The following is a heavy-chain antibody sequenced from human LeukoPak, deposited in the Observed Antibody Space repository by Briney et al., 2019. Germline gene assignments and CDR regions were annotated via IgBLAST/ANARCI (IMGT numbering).Heavy chain of an antibody. CDR3: ARDHVPAAARCFDY. J-gene: IGHJ4*02. CDR1: GFIFNDHF. V-gene: IGHV3-11*04. Sequence: PGGSLRLSCAASGFIFNDHFMAWVRQSPGKGLEWVSYISSSTSTIYYADSVKGRFTISRDNAKNSLYLQMNSLRAEDTAVYYCARDHVPAAARCFDYWGQGTLVTVSS. CDR2: ISSSTSTI. D-gene: IGHD2-2*01.